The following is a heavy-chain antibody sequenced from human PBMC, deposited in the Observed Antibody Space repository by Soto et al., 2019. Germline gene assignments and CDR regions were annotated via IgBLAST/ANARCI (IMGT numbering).Heavy chain of an antibody. CDR1: GGTFSRHA. V-gene: IGHV1-69*01. Sequence: QVQLVQSGAEVRKPGSSVKVSCKASGGTFSRHAISWVRQAPGQGLEWMGGIIPIFGTANHAQKCQGRVTIIADESTSTGYMELSSLRSEDTAIYYCARGWGYDSTDYYYAYWGQGTLVIVSS. J-gene: IGHJ4*02. CDR3: ARGWGYDSTDYYYAY. CDR2: IIPIFGTA. D-gene: IGHD3-22*01.